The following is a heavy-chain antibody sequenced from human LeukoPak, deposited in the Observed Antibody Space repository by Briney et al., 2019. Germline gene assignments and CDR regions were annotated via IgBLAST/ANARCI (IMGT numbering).Heavy chain of an antibody. Sequence: SETLSLTCALYGGSFGDYHWSWIRQPPGKGLEWIGEINRSGVTTYNPSLKSRVTLTVDTSKRQFSLKLTSVTAADTAMYFCGTLQQIRGLNVFVYWGQGALVTVSS. CDR2: INRSGVT. J-gene: IGHJ4*02. D-gene: IGHD3-10*01. CDR3: GTLQQIRGLNVFVY. CDR1: GGSFGDYH. V-gene: IGHV4-34*01.